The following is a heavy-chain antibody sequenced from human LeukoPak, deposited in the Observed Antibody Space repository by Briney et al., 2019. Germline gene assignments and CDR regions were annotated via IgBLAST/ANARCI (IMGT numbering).Heavy chain of an antibody. D-gene: IGHD1-26*01. Sequence: SVKVSCKASGRTFSSYAISWVRQAPGQGLEWMGGIIAHFGSANYAQKFQGRVTITADESTSTAYMELSSLRSEDTAVYYCARDPGEVGAKEGNNWFDPWGQGTLVTLSS. CDR2: IIAHFGSA. V-gene: IGHV1-69*13. CDR3: ARDPGEVGAKEGNNWFDP. CDR1: GRTFSSYA. J-gene: IGHJ5*02.